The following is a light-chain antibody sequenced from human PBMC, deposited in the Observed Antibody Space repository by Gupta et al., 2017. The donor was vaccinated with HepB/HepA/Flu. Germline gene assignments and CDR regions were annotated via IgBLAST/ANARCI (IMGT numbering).Light chain of an antibody. CDR3: QQYNNWPPIT. V-gene: IGKV3-15*01. Sequence: EIVMTPSPATLSVSPGERATLSCRASQSVSSNLAWYQQKPGQAPRLLIYGASTRATGIPVRFSGSGSGTEFTLTISSRQSEDFAVYYCQQYNNWPPITFGQGTQVEIK. CDR1: QSVSSN. J-gene: IGKJ5*01. CDR2: GAS.